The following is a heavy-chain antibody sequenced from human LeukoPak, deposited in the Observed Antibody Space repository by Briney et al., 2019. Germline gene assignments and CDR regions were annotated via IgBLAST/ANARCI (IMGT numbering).Heavy chain of an antibody. Sequence: PSETLSLTCTVSGGSISSSSYYWGWIRQPPGKGLEWIGSIYYSGSTYYNPSLKSRVTISVDTSKNQFSLKLGSVTAADTAVYYCASHSGYDYSDYWGQGTLVTVSS. D-gene: IGHD5-12*01. CDR1: GGSISSSSYY. CDR3: ASHSGYDYSDY. CDR2: IYYSGST. J-gene: IGHJ4*02. V-gene: IGHV4-39*01.